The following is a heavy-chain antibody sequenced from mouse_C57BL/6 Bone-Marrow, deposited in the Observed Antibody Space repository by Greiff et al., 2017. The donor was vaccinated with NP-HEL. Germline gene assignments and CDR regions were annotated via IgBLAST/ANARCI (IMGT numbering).Heavy chain of an antibody. Sequence: QVQLKESGAELVKPGASVKLSCKASGYTFTEYTIHWVKQRSGPGLAWIGWFYPGSGSIKYNEKFKDKATLTSDTSSSTVYMELSRLTSEDSAVEVYASDEGYDYVAMDYWGQGTSVTVSS. V-gene: IGHV1-62-2*01. CDR1: GYTFTEYT. D-gene: IGHD2-10*02. CDR2: FYPGSGSI. CDR3: ASDEGYDYVAMDY. J-gene: IGHJ4*01.